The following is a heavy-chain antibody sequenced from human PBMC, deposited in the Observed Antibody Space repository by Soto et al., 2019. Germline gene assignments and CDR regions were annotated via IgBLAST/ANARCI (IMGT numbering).Heavy chain of an antibody. V-gene: IGHV3-48*02. CDR2: ISRTSNTI. J-gene: IGHJ4*02. Sequence: GGALRLSCAASGFTFSSVIMIWLRQAPGKGPEWISFISRTSNTIYYLGSVKSGFTSSRDNGKNLLYLQMKDLRDEDTAVYYCARATYYPGENGDYYFDSWRKGILVTVSA. CDR1: GFTFSSVI. CDR3: ARATYYPGENGDYYFDS. D-gene: IGHD3-16*01.